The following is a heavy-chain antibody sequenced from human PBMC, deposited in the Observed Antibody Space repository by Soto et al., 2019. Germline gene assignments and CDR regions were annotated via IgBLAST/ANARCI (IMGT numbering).Heavy chain of an antibody. J-gene: IGHJ6*02. CDR2: ISGSGGST. CDR1: GFTFSSYA. V-gene: IGHV3-23*01. CDR3: AKDRPAAASTKANYGMDV. D-gene: IGHD6-13*01. Sequence: GGSLRLSCAASGFTFSSYAMSWVRQAPGKGLEWVSAISGSGGSTYYADSVKGRFTISRDNSKNTLYLQMNSLRAEDTAVYYCAKDRPAAASTKANYGMDVWGQGTTVTVSS.